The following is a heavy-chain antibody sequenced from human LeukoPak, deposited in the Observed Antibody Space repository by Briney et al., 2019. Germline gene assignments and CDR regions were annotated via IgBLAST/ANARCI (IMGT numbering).Heavy chain of an antibody. J-gene: IGHJ4*02. CDR3: AKDKGWRDGPLDY. CDR1: GFTFSSYA. V-gene: IGHV3-23*01. Sequence: GGSLRLSCAASGFTFSSYAMSWVRQAPGKGLEWVSAISGSGGSTYYADSVKGRFTISRDNSKNTLYLQINSLRAEDTAVYYCAKDKGWRDGPLDYWGQGTLATVSS. CDR2: ISGSGGST. D-gene: IGHD5-24*01.